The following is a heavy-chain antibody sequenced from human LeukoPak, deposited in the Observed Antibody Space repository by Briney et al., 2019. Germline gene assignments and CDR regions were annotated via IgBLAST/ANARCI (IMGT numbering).Heavy chain of an antibody. Sequence: PSETLSLTCTVSGGSISSYYWSWIRQPPGKGLEWIGYIYYSGSTNYNPSLKSRVTISVDTSKNQFSLKLSSVTAADTAVYWCVKGGTGHLEYWGQGTLVTVSS. CDR3: VKGGTGHLEY. V-gene: IGHV4-59*08. CDR2: IYYSGST. CDR1: GGSISSYY. J-gene: IGHJ4*02. D-gene: IGHD1-1*01.